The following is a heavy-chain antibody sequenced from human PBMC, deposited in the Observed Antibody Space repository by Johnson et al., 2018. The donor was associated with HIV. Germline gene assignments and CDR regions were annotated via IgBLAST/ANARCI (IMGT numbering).Heavy chain of an antibody. CDR2: IRSKAYGGTT. Sequence: LVESGGGLVQPGRSLRLSCTTSGFTFGEYAMSWFRQAPGKGLEWVSFIRSKAYGGTTEYAASVKGRFIISRADSKSIAYLQMTSLKTEDTGVYYCSRGIAAAGTPVAFDVWGQGTMVIVFS. D-gene: IGHD6-13*01. CDR1: GFTFGEYA. J-gene: IGHJ3*01. V-gene: IGHV3-49*03. CDR3: SRGIAAAGTPVAFDV.